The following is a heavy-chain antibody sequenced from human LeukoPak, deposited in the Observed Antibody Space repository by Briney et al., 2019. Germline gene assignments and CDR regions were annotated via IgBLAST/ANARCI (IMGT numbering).Heavy chain of an antibody. J-gene: IGHJ4*02. V-gene: IGHV3-11*01. D-gene: IGHD4-17*01. CDR3: ARDFRNTGFDY. Sequence: GGSLRRSCVVSEFPFSKFCMSWFRQAPGKGLEWISYICSDSRIIHYADSVKGRFTISRDNGKNSLYLQMNSLRAEDTAVYYCARDFRNTGFDYWGQGTLVTVSS. CDR2: ICSDSRII. CDR1: EFPFSKFC.